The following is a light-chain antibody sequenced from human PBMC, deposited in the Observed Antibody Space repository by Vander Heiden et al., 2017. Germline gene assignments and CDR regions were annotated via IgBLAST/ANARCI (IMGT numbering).Light chain of an antibody. V-gene: IGLV1-47*01. CDR1: SSNLGSNY. CDR3: AAWDDSLTATV. J-gene: IGLJ3*02. CDR2: RNN. Sequence: QSVLTQPPSASGSPGQRVTISCSRRSSNLGSNYVYWYQQLPGTAPKLLIYRNNQRPSGVPDRFSGSKSGTSASLAISRLRSEDEADYYCAAWDDSLTATVFGGGTKLTVL.